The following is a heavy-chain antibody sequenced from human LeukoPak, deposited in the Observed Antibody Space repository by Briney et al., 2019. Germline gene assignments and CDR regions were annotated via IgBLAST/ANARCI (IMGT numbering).Heavy chain of an antibody. V-gene: IGHV4-34*01. CDR2: INHSGST. Sequence: PSETLSLTCAVYGGSFSGYYWSWIRQPPGKGLEWIGEINHSGSTNYNPSLKSRVTISVDTSKNQFSLKLSSVTAADTAVYYCARGDIWSTSWGGYFDYWGQGTLVTVSS. CDR1: GGSFSGYY. D-gene: IGHD2-2*01. J-gene: IGHJ4*02. CDR3: ARGDIWSTSWGGYFDY.